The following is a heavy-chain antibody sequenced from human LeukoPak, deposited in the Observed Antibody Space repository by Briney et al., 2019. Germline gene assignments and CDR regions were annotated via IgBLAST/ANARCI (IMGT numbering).Heavy chain of an antibody. Sequence: GGSLRLSCAASGFTFDDYGMSWVRQAPRKGLEWGSGITRNGGSTGYADSVKGRLTISRDNAKNSLYLQMNSLRAEDTALYYCARDSRSTVTNYYYYYYMDVWGKGTTVTVSS. CDR3: ARDSRSTVTNYYYYYYMDV. V-gene: IGHV3-20*04. J-gene: IGHJ6*03. CDR1: GFTFDDYG. CDR2: ITRNGGST. D-gene: IGHD4-17*01.